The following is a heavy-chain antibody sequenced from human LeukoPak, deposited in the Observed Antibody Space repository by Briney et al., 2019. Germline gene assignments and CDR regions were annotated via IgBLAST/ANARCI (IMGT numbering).Heavy chain of an antibody. CDR2: ISSSGSTM. D-gene: IGHD5-18*01. Sequence: PGGSLRLSCAASGFTFSDYYMSWIRQAPGKGLEWVSYISSSGSTMNYADSVKGRFTISRDNAKNSLYLQMNSLRAEDTAVYYCARHDERGDSYGFFEYWGQGILATVSS. J-gene: IGHJ4*02. CDR3: ARHDERGDSYGFFEY. V-gene: IGHV3-11*01. CDR1: GFTFSDYY.